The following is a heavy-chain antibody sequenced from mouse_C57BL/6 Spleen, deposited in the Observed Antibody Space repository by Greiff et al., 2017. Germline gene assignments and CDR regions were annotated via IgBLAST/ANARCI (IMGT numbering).Heavy chain of an antibody. CDR2: IYPGDGDT. D-gene: IGHD2-4*01. V-gene: IGHV1-82*01. J-gene: IGHJ4*01. CDR1: GYAFSSSW. Sequence: VQLQQSGPELVKPGASVKISCKASGYAFSSSWMNWVKQRPGKGLEWIGRIYPGDGDTNYNGKFKGKATLTADKSSSTAYMQLSSLTSEDSAVYCCAREGGTWDDYDVYAMDYWGQGTSVTVSS. CDR3: AREGGTWDDYDVYAMDY.